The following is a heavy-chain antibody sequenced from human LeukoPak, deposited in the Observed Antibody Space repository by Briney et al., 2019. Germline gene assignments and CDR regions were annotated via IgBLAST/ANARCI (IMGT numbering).Heavy chain of an antibody. CDR1: GFTFRSYS. D-gene: IGHD2-2*01. J-gene: IGHJ4*02. V-gene: IGHV3-21*01. CDR2: ISSSRYI. Sequence: GGSLRLSCAASGFTFRSYSMNWVRQAPGKGLEWVSSISSSRYIYYADSVKGRFTISRDNAKNSLYLQMNSLRAEDTAVYYCARETYCTNTSCPIGDHFDYWGQGTLVTVSS. CDR3: ARETYCTNTSCPIGDHFDY.